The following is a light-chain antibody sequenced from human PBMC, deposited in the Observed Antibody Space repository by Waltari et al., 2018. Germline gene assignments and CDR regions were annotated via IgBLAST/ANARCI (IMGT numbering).Light chain of an antibody. CDR3: MIWHSSTWV. J-gene: IGLJ3*02. Sequence: QAVLTQPSSLSASPGASASLTCTLRSGINVANYRIHWYQQKPGSPPQYLLRYKSESDTQQGSGVPSRFSGSKDASANSGILLISGLQSEDEADYYCMIWHSSTWVFGGGTKLTVL. CDR2: YKSESDT. V-gene: IGLV5-45*02. CDR1: SGINVANYR.